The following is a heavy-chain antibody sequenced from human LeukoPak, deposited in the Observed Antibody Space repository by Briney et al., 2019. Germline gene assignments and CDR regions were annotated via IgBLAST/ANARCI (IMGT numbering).Heavy chain of an antibody. J-gene: IGHJ4*02. CDR2: INPNSGGT. V-gene: IGHV1-2*02. D-gene: IGHD1-26*01. CDR1: GYTFTGYY. Sequence: ASVKVSCKASGYTFTGYYMHWVRQAPGQGLEWMGWINPNSGGTNYAQKFQGRVTMTRDTSISTAYMELSRLRSDDTAVYYCARTISPYSGSYSFDYWGQGTLVTVSS. CDR3: ARTISPYSGSYSFDY.